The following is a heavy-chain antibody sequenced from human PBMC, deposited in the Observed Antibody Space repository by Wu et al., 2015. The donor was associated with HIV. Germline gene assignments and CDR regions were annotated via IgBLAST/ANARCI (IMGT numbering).Heavy chain of an antibody. V-gene: IGHV4-34*01. CDR1: GGSFSGYY. D-gene: IGHD1-26*01. CDR2: INHSGST. J-gene: IGHJ3*02. CDR3: ARVEVTTDAFDI. Sequence: QVQLQQWGAGLLKPSETLSLTCAVYGGSFSGYYWSWIRQPPGKGLEWIGEINHSGSTNYNPSLKSRVTISVDTSKNQFSLKLSSVTAADTAVYYCARVEVTTDAFDIWGQGTMVTVSS.